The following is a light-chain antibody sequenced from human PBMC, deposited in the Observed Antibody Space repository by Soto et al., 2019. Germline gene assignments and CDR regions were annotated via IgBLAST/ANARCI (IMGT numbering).Light chain of an antibody. J-gene: IGKJ2*01. V-gene: IGKV1D-8*01. Sequence: VIWMTQSPSFLSAIRGDRVTISCRMSQDIGHYLAWYRQKPGKAPELLIYDTSRLQTGAPSRFSGSGSGTYFTLTISSLQSGDFATYYCQQYYTFPLYTFGQGTKLEI. CDR2: DTS. CDR1: QDIGHY. CDR3: QQYYTFPLYT.